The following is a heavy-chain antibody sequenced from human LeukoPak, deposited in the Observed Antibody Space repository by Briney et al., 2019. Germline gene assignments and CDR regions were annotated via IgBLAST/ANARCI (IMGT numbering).Heavy chain of an antibody. J-gene: IGHJ6*02. D-gene: IGHD3-22*01. CDR3: AQPSRTGAVVLKYGMDV. CDR1: GFTFSISA. V-gene: IGHV3-23*01. CDR2: ISGSADST. Sequence: GGSLRLSCAASGFTFSISALSWVRQAPGRGLEWVSAISGSADSTYYADSVKGRFTISRDNSKNTLYLQLNSLTAEDTGVYYCAQPSRTGAVVLKYGMDVWGQGTTVTVSS.